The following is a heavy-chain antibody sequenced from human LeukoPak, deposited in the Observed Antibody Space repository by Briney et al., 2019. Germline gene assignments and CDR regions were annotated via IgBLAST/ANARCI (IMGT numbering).Heavy chain of an antibody. V-gene: IGHV4-39*07. Sequence: SETLSLTCTVSGGSISSSSYYWGWIRQPPGKGLEWIGSIYYSGSTYYNPSLKSRVTISVDTSKNQFSLKLSSVTAADTAVYYCAREQIYCGGDCYPNHFDYWGQGTLVTVSS. J-gene: IGHJ4*02. CDR2: IYYSGST. CDR3: AREQIYCGGDCYPNHFDY. D-gene: IGHD2-21*02. CDR1: GGSISSSSYY.